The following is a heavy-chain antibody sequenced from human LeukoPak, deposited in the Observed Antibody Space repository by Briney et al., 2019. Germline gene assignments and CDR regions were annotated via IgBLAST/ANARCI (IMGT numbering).Heavy chain of an antibody. V-gene: IGHV3-30-3*01. CDR3: ASGVVFYDSSGSHFEF. J-gene: IGHJ4*02. D-gene: IGHD3-22*01. Sequence: PGGSLRLSCAASGFTFSSYAMHWVRQAPGKGLEWVAVISYDGSNKYYADSVKGRFTISRDNSKNSLWLQMNSLTDEDTAVYYCASGVVFYDSSGSHFEFWGQGTLVTVSS. CDR1: GFTFSSYA. CDR2: ISYDGSNK.